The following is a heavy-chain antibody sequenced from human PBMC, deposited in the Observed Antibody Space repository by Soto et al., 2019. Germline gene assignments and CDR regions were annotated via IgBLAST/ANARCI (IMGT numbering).Heavy chain of an antibody. Sequence: SETLSLTCTVSGGSISSYYWSWIRQPPGKGLEWIGYIYYSGRTNYNPSLKSRVTISVDTSKNQFSLKLSSVTAADTAVYYCARDQLRLGGRRVFGEYYGMDVWGQGTTVTVSS. J-gene: IGHJ6*02. CDR3: ARDQLRLGGRRVFGEYYGMDV. CDR2: IYYSGRT. D-gene: IGHD2-21*01. CDR1: GGSISSYY. V-gene: IGHV4-59*01.